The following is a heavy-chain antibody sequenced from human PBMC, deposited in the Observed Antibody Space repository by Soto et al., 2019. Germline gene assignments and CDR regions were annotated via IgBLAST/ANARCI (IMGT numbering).Heavy chain of an antibody. D-gene: IGHD3-3*01. J-gene: IGHJ6*02. Sequence: GGSLRLSCAASGFTFSSYAMSWVRQAPGKGLEWVSAISGSGGSTYYADSVKGRFTISRDNSKNTLYLQMNSLRAEDTAVYYCAKHNITIFGVVIIQVLYYYYGMDVWGQGTTVTVSS. CDR1: GFTFSSYA. V-gene: IGHV3-23*01. CDR3: AKHNITIFGVVIIQVLYYYYGMDV. CDR2: ISGSGGST.